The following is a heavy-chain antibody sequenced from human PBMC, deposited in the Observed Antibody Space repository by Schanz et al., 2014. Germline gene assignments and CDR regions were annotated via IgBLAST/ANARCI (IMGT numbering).Heavy chain of an antibody. CDR1: GGSISSGGYS. CDR3: YGMDV. Sequence: QLQLQESGPGLVKPSQTLSLTCAVSGGSISSGGYSWSWIRQPPGKGLEWIGYIFFRGSTYYNPSLKSRVTISIDTSKNQFPRRLTSVTAADTAVYYCYGMDVWGQGTTVTVSS. V-gene: IGHV4-30-4*07. CDR2: IFFRGST. J-gene: IGHJ6*02.